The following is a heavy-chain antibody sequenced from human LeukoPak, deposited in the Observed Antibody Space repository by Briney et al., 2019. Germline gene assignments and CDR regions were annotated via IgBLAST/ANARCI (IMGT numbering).Heavy chain of an antibody. CDR3: ARDRDSSGWYEGFDY. CDR2: ISYDGSNK. Sequence: GGSLRHSCAASVFTFSSSAMHWVPQAPDKGLEWVAVISYDGSNKYYSDYVKGRFTISRDNSKDTLYLQMNSLRADDTAVYYCARDRDSSGWYEGFDYWGQGTLVTVSS. CDR1: VFTFSSSA. V-gene: IGHV3-30-3*01. D-gene: IGHD6-19*01. J-gene: IGHJ4*02.